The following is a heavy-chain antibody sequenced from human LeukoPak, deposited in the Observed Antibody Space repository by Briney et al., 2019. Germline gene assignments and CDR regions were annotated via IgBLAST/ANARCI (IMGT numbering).Heavy chain of an antibody. CDR1: GFTFSSYE. CDR3: ASFRSGWQTFDY. Sequence: GGSLRLSCAASGFTFSSYEMNWVRQAPGKGLEWVSYISSSGSTIYYADSVKGRFTISRDNAKNSLYLQMNSLRAEDTAVYYCASFRSGWQTFDYWGQGTLVTVSS. D-gene: IGHD6-19*01. V-gene: IGHV3-48*03. CDR2: ISSSGSTI. J-gene: IGHJ4*02.